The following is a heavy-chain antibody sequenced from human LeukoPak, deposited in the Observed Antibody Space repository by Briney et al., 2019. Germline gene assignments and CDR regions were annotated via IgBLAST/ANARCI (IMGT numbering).Heavy chain of an antibody. V-gene: IGHV1-58*01. CDR3: AAFDAGDCGGDCPYFSFP. Sequence: SVKVSCKASGSTFASSAVQWVRQARGQRLEWIGWIVVGSANTNYAQKFQERVTTTRDMSTGTAYMELSSLRSEDTAVYYCAAFDAGDCGGDCPYFSFPWGQGTLVTVSS. D-gene: IGHD2-21*02. CDR2: IVVGSANT. CDR1: GSTFASSA. J-gene: IGHJ5*02.